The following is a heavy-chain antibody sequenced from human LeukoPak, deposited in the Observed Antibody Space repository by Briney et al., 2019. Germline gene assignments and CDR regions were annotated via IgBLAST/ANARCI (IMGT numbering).Heavy chain of an antibody. CDR2: IHYTGAS. D-gene: IGHD3-9*01. J-gene: IGHJ4*02. CDR3: ARGNILTGYCFDF. Sequence: SETLSLTCAVYGGSITGYYWSWIRQTPGRGLEWVGEIHYTGASSYNPSLKSRATISTDTSKNQFSLRLSSVTAADTAVYYCARGNILTGYCFDFWGQGALVTVSS. V-gene: IGHV4-34*01. CDR1: GGSITGYY.